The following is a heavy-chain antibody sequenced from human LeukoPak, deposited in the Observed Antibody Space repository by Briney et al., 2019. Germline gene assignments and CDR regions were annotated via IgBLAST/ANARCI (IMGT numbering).Heavy chain of an antibody. CDR2: INHSGST. CDR3: ARESPIAAAGISSRGYYYYGMDV. D-gene: IGHD6-13*01. CDR1: GGSFSGYY. Sequence: SETLSLTCAVYGGSFSGYYWSWIRQPPGKGLEWIGEINHSGSTNYNPSLKSRVTISVDTSKNQFSLKLSSVTAADTAVYYCARESPIAAAGISSRGYYYYGMDVWGQGTTVTVSS. V-gene: IGHV4-34*01. J-gene: IGHJ6*02.